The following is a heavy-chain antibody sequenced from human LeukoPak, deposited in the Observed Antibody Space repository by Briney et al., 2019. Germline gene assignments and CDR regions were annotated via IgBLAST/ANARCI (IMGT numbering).Heavy chain of an antibody. CDR1: GFTVRSNY. CDR2: IYSGGST. Sequence: GGSLRLSCAASGFTVRSNYMSWVRQAPGEGLEWVSVIYSGGSTYYADSVKGRFTISRHNSKNTLYLQMNSLRAEDTAVYYCARWDWNYNWFDPWGQGTLVTVSS. V-gene: IGHV3-53*04. J-gene: IGHJ5*02. D-gene: IGHD1-7*01. CDR3: ARWDWNYNWFDP.